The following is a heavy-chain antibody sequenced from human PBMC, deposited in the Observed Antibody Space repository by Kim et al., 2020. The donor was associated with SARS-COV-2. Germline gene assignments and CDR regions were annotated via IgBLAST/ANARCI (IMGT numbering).Heavy chain of an antibody. D-gene: IGHD3-10*01. CDR1: GFTFSDYA. V-gene: IGHV3-23*01. J-gene: IGHJ4*02. Sequence: GGSLRLSCLASGFTFSDYAMSWVRQAPGKGLEWVSVVSGPSDNTYYADSVKGRFTISRDNSKNTLFLQMNSLRGDDTALYYCAKGPERGRFGYWGQGSLVTVSS. CDR3: AKGPERGRFGY. CDR2: VSGPSDNT.